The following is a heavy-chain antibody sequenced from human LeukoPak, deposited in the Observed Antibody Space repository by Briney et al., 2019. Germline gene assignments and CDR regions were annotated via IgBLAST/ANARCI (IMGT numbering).Heavy chain of an antibody. J-gene: IGHJ4*02. V-gene: IGHV3-7*01. D-gene: IGHD1-20*01. CDR2: IKQDGSEK. CDR3: ARLLVYNSGGEAFDH. CDR1: GFTFSRYW. Sequence: GGSLRPSCAASGFTFSRYWMSWVRQAPGKGLEWVANIKQDGSEKYYVDSVKGRFTISRDNAKNSLYLQMNSLRAEDTAVYYCARLLVYNSGGEAFDHWGQGTLVTVSS.